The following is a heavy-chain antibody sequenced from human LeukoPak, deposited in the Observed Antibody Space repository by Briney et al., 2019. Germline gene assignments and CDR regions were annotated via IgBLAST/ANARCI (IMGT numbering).Heavy chain of an antibody. CDR1: GYTFTDYY. Sequence: ASVKVSCKASGYTFTDYYLHWVRQAPGQGLEWMGWINPNSGGTNYAQKFQGRVTMTRDTSISTAYMELSRLRSDDTAVYYCARAFLERSLKFYMDVWGKGTTVTVSS. V-gene: IGHV1-2*02. CDR3: ARAFLERSLKFYMDV. CDR2: INPNSGGT. D-gene: IGHD3-3*02. J-gene: IGHJ6*03.